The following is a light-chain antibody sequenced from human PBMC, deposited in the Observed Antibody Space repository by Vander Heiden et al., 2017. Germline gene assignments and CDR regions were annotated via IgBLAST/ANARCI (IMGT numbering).Light chain of an antibody. CDR3: QYFDNNIVM. CDR2: EDN. V-gene: IGLV6-57*02. CDR1: SGNMANNY. J-gene: IGLJ3*02. Sequence: FMLTQPHSVSESPAKTVTITCTGSSGNMANNYVQWYQQRPGSAPAIVIYEDNQRPSGVPDRFSGSIDSSSNSVSLSISGLKAEDEAYYYSQYFDNNIVMFGGGTKLTVL.